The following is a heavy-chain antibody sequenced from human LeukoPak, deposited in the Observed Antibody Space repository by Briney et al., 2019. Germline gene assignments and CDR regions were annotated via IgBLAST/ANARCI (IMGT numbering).Heavy chain of an antibody. J-gene: IGHJ4*02. Sequence: PAGSLRLSCAASGFTFSDYYMSWIRQAPGKGLEWVSYISSSGSTIYYADSVKGRFTISRDNAKNSLYLQMNSLRAEDTAVYYCARDIFTRYVVVVAATSDYWGQGTLVTVSS. CDR3: ARDIFTRYVVVVAATSDY. CDR2: ISSSGSTI. CDR1: GFTFSDYY. V-gene: IGHV3-11*04. D-gene: IGHD2-15*01.